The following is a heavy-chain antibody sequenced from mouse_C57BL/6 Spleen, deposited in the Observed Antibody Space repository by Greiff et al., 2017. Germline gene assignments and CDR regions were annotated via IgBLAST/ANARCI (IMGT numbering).Heavy chain of an antibody. Sequence: DVHLVESGEGLVKPGGSLKLSCAASGFTFSSYAMSWVRQTPEKRLEWVAYISSGGDYIYYADTVKGRFTISRDNARNTLYLQMSSLKSEDTAMYYCTREVGYFDVWGTGTTVTVSS. J-gene: IGHJ1*03. D-gene: IGHD1-1*02. CDR3: TREVGYFDV. CDR2: ISSGGDYI. V-gene: IGHV5-9-1*02. CDR1: GFTFSSYA.